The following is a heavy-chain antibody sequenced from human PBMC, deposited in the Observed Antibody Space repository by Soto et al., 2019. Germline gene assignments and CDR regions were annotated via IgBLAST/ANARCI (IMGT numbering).Heavy chain of an antibody. CDR1: GYTFTSYG. D-gene: IGHD3-22*01. V-gene: IGHV1-18*01. Sequence: VASVKVSCKASGYTFTSYGISWVRQAPGQGLEWMGWINTYNGDTNFAQKLQGRVTMTTDTSTGTAYMELSSLRSDDTAVYYCARSARPQYFDSSGYPATTFDYWG. CDR2: INTYNGDT. J-gene: IGHJ4*01. CDR3: ARSARPQYFDSSGYPATTFDY.